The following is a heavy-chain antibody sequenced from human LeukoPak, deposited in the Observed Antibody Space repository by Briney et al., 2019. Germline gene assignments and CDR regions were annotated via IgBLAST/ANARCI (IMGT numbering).Heavy chain of an antibody. CDR3: AKDLRPMYSGSYGYFDF. D-gene: IGHD1-26*01. CDR1: GFTFSSYG. J-gene: IGHJ4*02. V-gene: IGHV3-30*02. Sequence: GGSLRLSCAASGFTFSSYGMHWVRQAPGKGLEWVAFIRYDGSNKYYADSVKGRFTISRDNSKNTLYLQMNSLRAEDTAVYSCAKDLRPMYSGSYGYFDFWGQGTLVTVSS. CDR2: IRYDGSNK.